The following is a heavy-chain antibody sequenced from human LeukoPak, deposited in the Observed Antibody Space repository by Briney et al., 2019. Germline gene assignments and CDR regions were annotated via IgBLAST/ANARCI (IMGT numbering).Heavy chain of an antibody. CDR2: INHSGST. V-gene: IGHV4-34*01. CDR3: ACTPGIAAAVSSWFDP. J-gene: IGHJ5*02. CDR1: GGSFSGYY. Sequence: KSSETLSLTCAVYGGSFSGYYWSWIRKPPGKGLEWIGEINHSGSTNYNPSLKSRVTISVDTSKNQFSLKLSSVTAADTAVYYCACTPGIAAAVSSWFDPWGQGTLVTVSS. D-gene: IGHD6-13*01.